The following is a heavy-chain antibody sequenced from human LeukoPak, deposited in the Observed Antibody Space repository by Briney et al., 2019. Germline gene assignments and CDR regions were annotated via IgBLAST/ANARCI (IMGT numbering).Heavy chain of an antibody. Sequence: PGGSLRLSCAASGFTFSSYSMNWVRQAPGKGLEWVSSISSSSSYIYYADSVKGRFTISRGNAKNSLYLQMNSLRAEDTAVYYCARDWYCSGGSCYSFDYWGQGTLVTVSS. CDR1: GFTFSSYS. J-gene: IGHJ4*02. CDR2: ISSSSSYI. CDR3: ARDWYCSGGSCYSFDY. V-gene: IGHV3-21*01. D-gene: IGHD2-15*01.